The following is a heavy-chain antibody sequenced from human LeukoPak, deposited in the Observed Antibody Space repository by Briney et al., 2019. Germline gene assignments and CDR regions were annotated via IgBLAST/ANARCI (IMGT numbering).Heavy chain of an antibody. D-gene: IGHD3-10*01. Sequence: SETLSLTCTVSGYSISSGYYWGWIRQPPGKGLEWIGSIYHTGRTYYNPSLKSRVTISVDTSKNQFSLKLSSVTAADTAVYYCARHPTGDFDYWGQGTLVTVSS. V-gene: IGHV4-38-2*02. CDR2: IYHTGRT. J-gene: IGHJ4*02. CDR3: ARHPTGDFDY. CDR1: GYSISSGYY.